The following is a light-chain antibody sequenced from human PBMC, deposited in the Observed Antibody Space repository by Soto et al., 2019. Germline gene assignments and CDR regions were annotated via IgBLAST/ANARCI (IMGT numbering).Light chain of an antibody. CDR2: GAS. CDR1: QSVGTS. CDR3: QQYSNWPAYT. V-gene: IGKV3-15*01. Sequence: EVVMTQSPATLSLSPGEKVTLSCRASQSVGTSLAWYQQKPGQPPRILIFGASTRITGVPDRFSGSGSGTAFTLTISSLHSEDFAFYFCQQYSNWPAYTFGPGTKLEMK. J-gene: IGKJ2*01.